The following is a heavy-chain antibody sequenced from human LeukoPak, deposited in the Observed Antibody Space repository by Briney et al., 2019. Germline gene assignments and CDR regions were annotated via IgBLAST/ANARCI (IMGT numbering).Heavy chain of an antibody. D-gene: IGHD2-21*02. CDR1: GGTFSSYA. Sequence: ASVQVSCKASGGTFSSYAISWVRQAPGQGLEWMGWISAYNGNTNYAQKLQGRVTMTTDTSTNTAYMGLRSLRSDDTAVYYCASLVVVTAIPDYWGQGTLVTVSS. CDR3: ASLVVVTAIPDY. J-gene: IGHJ4*02. CDR2: ISAYNGNT. V-gene: IGHV1-18*01.